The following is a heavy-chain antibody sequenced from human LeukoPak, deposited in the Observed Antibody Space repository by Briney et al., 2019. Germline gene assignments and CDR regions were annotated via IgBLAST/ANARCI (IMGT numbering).Heavy chain of an antibody. V-gene: IGHV3-23*01. CDR3: AKDGGEYYDILTGYYPRLYYMDV. CDR1: GFTFNIYG. J-gene: IGHJ6*03. D-gene: IGHD3-9*01. Sequence: PGGSLRLSCAASGFTFNIYGMSWVRRAPGKGLEWVSGISNSGEGTYYADSVKGRFTISRDNSKNTLYLQMNSLRAEDTAVYYCAKDGGEYYDILTGYYPRLYYMDVWGKGTTVTVS. CDR2: ISNSGEGT.